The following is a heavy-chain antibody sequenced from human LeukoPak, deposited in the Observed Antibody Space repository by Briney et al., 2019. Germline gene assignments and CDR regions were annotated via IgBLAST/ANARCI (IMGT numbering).Heavy chain of an antibody. V-gene: IGHV4-34*01. CDR3: ARGPDVLGYCSSTSCPPTY. Sequence: SETLSLTCAVYGGSFSGYYWSWIRQPPGKGLEWIREINHSGSTNYNPSLKSRVTISVDTSKNQFSLKLSSVTAADTAVYYCARGPDVLGYCSSTSCPPTYWGQGTLVTVSS. CDR2: INHSGST. CDR1: GGSFSGYY. D-gene: IGHD2-2*01. J-gene: IGHJ4*02.